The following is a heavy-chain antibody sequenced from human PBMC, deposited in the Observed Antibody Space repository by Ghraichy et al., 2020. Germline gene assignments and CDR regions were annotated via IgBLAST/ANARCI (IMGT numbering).Heavy chain of an antibody. V-gene: IGHV1-8*01. D-gene: IGHD2-21*02. CDR2: MNPNSGNT. J-gene: IGHJ4*02. Sequence: ASVKVSCKASGYTFTNYDISWVRQASGQGLEWMGWMNPNSGNTGYSQKFQGRVTMTRNTSISTAYMELSSLRSEDTAVYYCARGRREMVLGGTAKTDFFDYWGQGTLVPVSS. CDR3: ARGRREMVLGGTAKTDFFDY. CDR1: GYTFTNYD.